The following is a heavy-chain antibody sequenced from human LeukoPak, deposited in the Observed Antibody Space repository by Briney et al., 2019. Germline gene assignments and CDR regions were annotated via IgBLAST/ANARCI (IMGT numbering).Heavy chain of an antibody. Sequence: PSETLSLTCTVSGGSITNYYWSWIRQPAGKGLEWIGRIYSSGGTNFNPSLKSRVTISLDKSKNQFSLKLSSVTAADTAVYYCANELRDYPGQEYWGQGTLVTVSS. CDR3: ANELRDYPGQEY. D-gene: IGHD4-17*01. CDR2: IYSSGGT. J-gene: IGHJ4*02. V-gene: IGHV4-4*07. CDR1: GGSITNYY.